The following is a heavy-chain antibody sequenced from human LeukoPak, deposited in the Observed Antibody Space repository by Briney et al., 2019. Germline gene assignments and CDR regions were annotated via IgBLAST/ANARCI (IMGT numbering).Heavy chain of an antibody. D-gene: IGHD3-3*01. Sequence: GGSLRLSCAASGFTFSSYGMHWVRQAPGKGLEWVAFIRYDGSNKYYADSVKGRFTISRDNSKNTLYLQMNSLRAEDTAVYYCEIRSGYYKDFGYWGQGTLVTVSS. CDR3: EIRSGYYKDFGY. J-gene: IGHJ4*02. V-gene: IGHV3-30*02. CDR2: IRYDGSNK. CDR1: GFTFSSYG.